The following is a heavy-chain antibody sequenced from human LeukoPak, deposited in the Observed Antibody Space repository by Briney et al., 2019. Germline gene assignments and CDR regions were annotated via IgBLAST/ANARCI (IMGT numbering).Heavy chain of an antibody. J-gene: IGHJ4*02. Sequence: ASVKVSCKVSGYTLTELSMHWVRQAPGKGLEWMGGFDPEDGETIYAQKFQGRVTMTEDTSTDTAYMELSSLRSEDTAVYYCATGVPVLRLGELSLGDYWGQGTLVTVSS. CDR3: ATGVPVLRLGELSLGDY. V-gene: IGHV1-24*01. CDR1: GYTLTELS. CDR2: FDPEDGET. D-gene: IGHD3-16*02.